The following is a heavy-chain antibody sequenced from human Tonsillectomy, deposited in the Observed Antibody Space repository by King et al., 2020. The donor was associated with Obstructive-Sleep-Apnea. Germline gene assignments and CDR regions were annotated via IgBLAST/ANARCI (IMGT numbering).Heavy chain of an antibody. V-gene: IGHV3-48*04. D-gene: IGHD5-12*01. Sequence: VQLVESGGGLVQPGGCLRRSCAASGFTFSSYSMNLVRKAPGKGLEWGSYITSSSTTIYYADSVWGRFAISRDNAKNSLYLQMNSLRAEDTAVYYCARDSGDSGYDSRPIWGQGILVTVSS. J-gene: IGHJ4*02. CDR1: GFTFSSYS. CDR2: ITSSSTTI. CDR3: ARDSGDSGYDSRPI.